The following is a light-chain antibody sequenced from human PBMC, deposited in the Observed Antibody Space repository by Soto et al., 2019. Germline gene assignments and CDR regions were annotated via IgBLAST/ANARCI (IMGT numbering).Light chain of an antibody. V-gene: IGKV1-5*03. CDR3: HEYNSYSPPWT. CDR1: QSISSW. Sequence: DIRMTQSPSTLSAAVGDRVKITCRASQSISSWWAWYQQKPGKAPKLLIYKASDLESGVPSRFSGSGSGTEFTITISSLQPDDFATYYCHEYNSYSPPWTFGQGTKVEIK. J-gene: IGKJ1*01. CDR2: KAS.